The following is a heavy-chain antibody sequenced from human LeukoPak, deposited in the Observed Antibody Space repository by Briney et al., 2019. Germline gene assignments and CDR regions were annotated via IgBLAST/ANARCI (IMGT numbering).Heavy chain of an antibody. D-gene: IGHD6-6*01. V-gene: IGHV3-30-3*01. CDR2: ISYDGSNK. Sequence: GGSLRLSCAASGFTFSSYAMHWVRQAPGKGLEWVAVISYDGSNKYYADSVKGRFTISRDNSKNTLYLQMNSLRAEDTAVYYCARLVHYWGQGTLVTVSS. CDR1: GFTFSSYA. CDR3: ARLVHY. J-gene: IGHJ4*02.